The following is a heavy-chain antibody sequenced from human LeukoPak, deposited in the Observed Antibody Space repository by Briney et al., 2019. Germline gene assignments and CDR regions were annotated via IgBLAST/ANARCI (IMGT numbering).Heavy chain of an antibody. CDR3: ALRRLTSAQIIEDNWFDP. V-gene: IGHV4-4*07. J-gene: IGHJ5*02. D-gene: IGHD2/OR15-2a*01. CDR1: GASMSRYY. Sequence: PSETLSLTCTVSGASMSRYYWSWIRQPAEKGLEWIGHIDSSGRPNYNPSLKSRVTMSLDTSKNQFSLRLTSVTAADTAAYYCALRRLTSAQIIEDNWFDPWGQGTLVTVSS. CDR2: IDSSGRP.